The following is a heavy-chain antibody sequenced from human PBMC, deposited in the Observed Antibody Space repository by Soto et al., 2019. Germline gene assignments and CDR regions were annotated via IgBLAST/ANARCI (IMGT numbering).Heavy chain of an antibody. J-gene: IGHJ5*02. D-gene: IGHD5-18*01. Sequence: GGSLRLSCAASGFIFSDYYMSWIRQAPGKGLEWVSYITSSTYYTNYADSVKGRFTISRDNAKNSLYLQMNSLRAEDTAVYYCAREGGPTAMDQYNWFDPWGQGTLVTSPQ. CDR1: GFIFSDYY. CDR2: ITSSTYYT. V-gene: IGHV3-11*05. CDR3: AREGGPTAMDQYNWFDP.